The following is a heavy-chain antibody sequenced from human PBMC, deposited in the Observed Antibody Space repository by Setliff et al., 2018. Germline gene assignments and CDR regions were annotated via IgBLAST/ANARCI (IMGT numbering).Heavy chain of an antibody. CDR3: VRGRTSGLFLSRFDP. Sequence: SETLSLTCSVSGDSISIGAYFWSWIRHRPGEGLEYIGHITSSGYTNYSPSLQGRVAISEDTSENQFSLKLSSVTAAGTAIYFCVRGRTSGLFLSRFDPWGQGTLVTVSS. D-gene: IGHD2-21*01. V-gene: IGHV4-31*03. CDR1: GDSISIGAYF. CDR2: ITSSGYT. J-gene: IGHJ5*02.